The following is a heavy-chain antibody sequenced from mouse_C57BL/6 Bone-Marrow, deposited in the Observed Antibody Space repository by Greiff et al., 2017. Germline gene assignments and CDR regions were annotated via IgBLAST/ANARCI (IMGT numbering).Heavy chain of an antibody. D-gene: IGHD2-4*01. J-gene: IGHJ3*01. V-gene: IGHV1-9*01. Sequence: QVQLQQSGAELMKPGASVKLSCKATGYTFTGYWIEWVKQRPGHGLEWIGEILPGSGSTNYNEKFKGKATFTADTSSNTAYMQLSSLTTEDSAIYYCARWTRDDYDGAPWFAYWGQGTLVTVSA. CDR1: GYTFTGYW. CDR2: ILPGSGST. CDR3: ARWTRDDYDGAPWFAY.